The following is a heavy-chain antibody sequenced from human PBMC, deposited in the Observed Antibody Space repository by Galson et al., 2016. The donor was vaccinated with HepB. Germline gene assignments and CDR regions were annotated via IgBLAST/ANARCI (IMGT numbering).Heavy chain of an antibody. CDR3: ARASYYYDSSDYRASYYFDY. V-gene: IGHV3-21*01. J-gene: IGHJ4*02. CDR1: GFTFSTYT. D-gene: IGHD3-22*01. Sequence: SLRLSCAASGFTFSTYTLNWVRQAPGKGLEWVSSIKNSNSDVYYEDSVKGRFTISRDNAKNSLYLQMNSLRAEDTAVYYCARASYYYDSSDYRASYYFDYWGQGTLVTVSS. CDR2: IKNSNSDV.